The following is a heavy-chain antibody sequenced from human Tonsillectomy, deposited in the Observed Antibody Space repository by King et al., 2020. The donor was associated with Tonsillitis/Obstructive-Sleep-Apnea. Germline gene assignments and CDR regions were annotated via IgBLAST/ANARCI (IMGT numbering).Heavy chain of an antibody. CDR2: ISSSSSYI. Sequence: VQLVESGGGLVKPGGSLRLSCAASGFTFSSYSMNWVRQAPGKGLEWVSSISSSSSYIYYADSVKGRFTMSRDNAKNSLCLQMNSLRAEDTAVYYCARPLGFITGTTYWFDPWGQGTLVTVSS. J-gene: IGHJ5*02. CDR3: ARPLGFITGTTYWFDP. CDR1: GFTFSSYS. D-gene: IGHD1-7*01. V-gene: IGHV3-21*01.